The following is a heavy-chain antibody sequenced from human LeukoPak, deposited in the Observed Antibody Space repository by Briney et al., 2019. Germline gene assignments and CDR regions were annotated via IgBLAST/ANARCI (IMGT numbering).Heavy chain of an antibody. D-gene: IGHD3-16*01. V-gene: IGHV3-23*01. CDR2: ISGSGGST. J-gene: IGHJ4*02. CDR1: GFTFSSYA. Sequence: GGSLRLSCAASGFTFSSYAMSWVRQAPGKGLEWVTGISGSGGSTYYADSVKGRFTISRDNSKNTLYVQLNSLRGEDTAVYYCARGGYNPRRLEYWGQGTLVTVSS. CDR3: ARGGYNPRRLEY.